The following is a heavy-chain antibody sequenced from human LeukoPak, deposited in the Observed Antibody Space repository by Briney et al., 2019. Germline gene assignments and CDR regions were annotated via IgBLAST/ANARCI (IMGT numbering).Heavy chain of an antibody. D-gene: IGHD3-16*01. Sequence: GGSLRLSCAASGFTFSSYWMHWVRQAPGKGLVWVSRINSDGSSTSYADSVKGRFTISRDNAKNTLYLQMNSLRAEDTAVYYCARVYAVGVSRGHFDYWGREPWSPSPQ. CDR1: GFTFSSYW. V-gene: IGHV3-74*01. CDR3: ARVYAVGVSRGHFDY. J-gene: IGHJ4*02. CDR2: INSDGSST.